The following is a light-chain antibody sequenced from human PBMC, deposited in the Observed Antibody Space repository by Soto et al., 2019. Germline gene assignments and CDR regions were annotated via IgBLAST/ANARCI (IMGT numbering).Light chain of an antibody. CDR3: CSYAGTYTSPVL. CDR1: SSDVGSYNL. V-gene: IGLV2-23*01. CDR2: EAT. Sequence: QSALTQPASVSGSPGQSITISCTGTSSDVGSYNLVSWYQQYSGKAPKLMIYEATKRPSGVSDRFSGSRSGNTASLTISGLQAEDEADYYCCSYAGTYTSPVLFGGGTKLTVL. J-gene: IGLJ2*01.